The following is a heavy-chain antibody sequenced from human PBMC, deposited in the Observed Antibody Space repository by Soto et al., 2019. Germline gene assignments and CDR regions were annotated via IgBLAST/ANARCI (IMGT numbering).Heavy chain of an antibody. Sequence: QVQLVESGGDVVQPGRSLRLSCAASGFTFSSYGMHWVRQAPGKGLEWVALIWYDGSNKYYADSVKGRFTISRDNSKKPLYLQMGSLRAEDTAVYYCAREGTKVTTNWYFDLWGRGTLVIVSS. CDR1: GFTFSSYG. CDR2: IWYDGSNK. V-gene: IGHV3-33*01. CDR3: AREGTKVTTNWYFDL. D-gene: IGHD4-17*01. J-gene: IGHJ2*01.